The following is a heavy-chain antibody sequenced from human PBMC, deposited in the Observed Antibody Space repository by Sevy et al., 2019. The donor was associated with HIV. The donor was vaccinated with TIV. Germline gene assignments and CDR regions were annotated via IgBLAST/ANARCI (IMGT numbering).Heavy chain of an antibody. CDR3: ARHVARLEIAARPGFNWFDP. D-gene: IGHD6-6*01. V-gene: IGHV4-39*01. J-gene: IGHJ5*02. CDR2: IYYSGST. CDR1: GGSISSSSYY. Sequence: KQSQTLSLTCTVSGGSISSSSYYWGWIRQPPGKGLEWIGSIYYSGSTYYNPSLKSRVTISVDTSKNQFSLKLSSVTAADTAVYYCARHVARLEIAARPGFNWFDPWGQGTLVTVSS.